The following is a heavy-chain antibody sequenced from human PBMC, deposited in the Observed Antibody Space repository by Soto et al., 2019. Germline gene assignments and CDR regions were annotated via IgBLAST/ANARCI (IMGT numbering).Heavy chain of an antibody. CDR3: ARVRGHPAY. Sequence: PXGSLRLSCAAAGFTFSSYEMNWVRQAPGKGLEWVSYISSSGSAIYYADSVKGRFTISRDNAKNSLYLQMNSLRAEDTAVYYCARVRGHPAYWGQGTLVTVSS. V-gene: IGHV3-48*03. D-gene: IGHD3-16*01. J-gene: IGHJ4*02. CDR1: GFTFSSYE. CDR2: ISSSGSAI.